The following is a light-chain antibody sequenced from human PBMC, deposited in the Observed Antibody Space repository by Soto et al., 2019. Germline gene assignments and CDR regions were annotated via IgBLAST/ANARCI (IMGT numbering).Light chain of an antibody. V-gene: IGLV1-40*01. J-gene: IGLJ3*02. CDR2: GNS. CDR3: HSYDSSLSGSV. Sequence: QSVLAQPPSVSGTPGQRLTISCSGGTSNIGSNNVYWYQQLPGAAPKLLIYGNSNRPSGVPDRFSGSKSGTSASLAITGLQAEDEADYYCHSYDSSLSGSVFGGGTKLTVL. CDR1: TSNIGSNN.